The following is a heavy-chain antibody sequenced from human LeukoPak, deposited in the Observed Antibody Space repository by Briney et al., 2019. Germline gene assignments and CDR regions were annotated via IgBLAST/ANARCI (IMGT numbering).Heavy chain of an antibody. V-gene: IGHV1-69*06. D-gene: IGHD2-21*02. Sequence: SVKVSCKASGGTFSSYAISWVRQAPGQGLEWMGGIIPIFGTANYEQKFQGRVTITADKSTSTAYMELSSLRSEDTAVYYCARDLSERPACGGDCYSTDYWGQGTLVTVSS. CDR3: ARDLSERPACGGDCYSTDY. J-gene: IGHJ4*02. CDR2: IIPIFGTA. CDR1: GGTFSSYA.